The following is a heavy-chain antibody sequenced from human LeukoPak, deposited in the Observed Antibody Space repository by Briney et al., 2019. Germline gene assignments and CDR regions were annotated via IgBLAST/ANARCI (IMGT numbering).Heavy chain of an antibody. CDR1: GGSISSSSYY. CDR3: ARLILDLDAFDI. D-gene: IGHD2-15*01. CDR2: IYYSGST. V-gene: IGHV4-39*01. J-gene: IGHJ3*02. Sequence: SETLSLTCTVSGGSISSSSYYWGWIRQPPGKGLEWLGSIYYSGSTYYNLSLKSRVTISVDTSKNQFSLKLSSVTAADTAVYYCARLILDLDAFDIWGQGTMVTVSS.